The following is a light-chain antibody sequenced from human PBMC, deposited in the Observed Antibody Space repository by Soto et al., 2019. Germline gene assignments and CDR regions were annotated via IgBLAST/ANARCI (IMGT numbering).Light chain of an antibody. CDR1: TGPVTSDYY. CDR3: LLYYGAAVV. V-gene: IGLV7-43*01. CDR2: STT. J-gene: IGLJ2*01. Sequence: QAVVTQEPSLTVSPGGTVTLTCASSTGPVTSDYYPNWFQQKPGQAPMALMYSTTKKHSWTPARFSGSLLGGKAALTLSGVQPEDEADYYCLLYYGAAVVFGGGTKVTVL.